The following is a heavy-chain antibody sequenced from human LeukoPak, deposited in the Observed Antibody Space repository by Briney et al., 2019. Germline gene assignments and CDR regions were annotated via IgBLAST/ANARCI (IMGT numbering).Heavy chain of an antibody. CDR2: ISYDRSNK. CDR1: GFTFSSYG. Sequence: GGSLRLSCAASGFTFSSYGMHWVRQAPGKGLEWVAVISYDRSNKYYADSVKGRFTISRDNSKNTLYLQMNSLRAEDTAVYYCAKDLTTVVILQYYFDYWGQGTLVTVSS. CDR3: AKDLTTVVILQYYFDY. V-gene: IGHV3-30*18. J-gene: IGHJ4*02. D-gene: IGHD4-23*01.